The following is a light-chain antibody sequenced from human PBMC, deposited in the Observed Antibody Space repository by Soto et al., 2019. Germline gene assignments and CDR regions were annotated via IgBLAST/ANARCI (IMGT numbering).Light chain of an antibody. CDR3: LQDYNYPWT. V-gene: IGKV1-6*01. CDR1: QGIRND. J-gene: IGKJ1*01. CDR2: AAS. Sequence: ALQMTQSPSSLSASVGARVTITCRASQGIRNDLGWYQQKPGKAPKLLIYAASSLQSGVPSRFSVSGSGTDFTITISSLQPEDVETYYGLQDYNYPWTFGQGTKVDIK.